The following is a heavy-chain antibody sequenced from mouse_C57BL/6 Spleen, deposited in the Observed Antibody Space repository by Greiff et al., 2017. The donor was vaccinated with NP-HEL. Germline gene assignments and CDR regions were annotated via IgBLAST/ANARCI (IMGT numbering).Heavy chain of an antibody. J-gene: IGHJ4*01. CDR3: ARSCFFTTVGGAMDY. V-gene: IGHV1-26*01. D-gene: IGHD1-1*01. Sequence: VQLQQSGPELVKPGASVKISCKASGYTFTDYYMNWVKQSHGKSLEWIGDINPNNGGTSYNQKFKGKATLTVDTSSSTAYMELRSLTTEDSAVYYCARSCFFTTVGGAMDYWVKEPQSPSPQ. CDR2: INPNNGGT. CDR1: GYTFTDYY.